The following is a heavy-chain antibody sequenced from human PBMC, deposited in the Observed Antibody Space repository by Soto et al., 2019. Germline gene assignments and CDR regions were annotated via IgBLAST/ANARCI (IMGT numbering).Heavy chain of an antibody. V-gene: IGHV3-15*07. D-gene: IGHD1-26*01. CDR1: GFTFSNAW. CDR2: IKSKTDGGTT. Sequence: EVQLVESGGGLVQPGGSLRLSCAASGFTFSNAWMNWVRQAPGKGLEWVGRIKSKTDGGTTDYAAPVKGRFTISRDDSKNTLYLQMNSLKTEDTAVYYCTTDSSIVGATGGYYYGMDVWGQGTTVTVSS. J-gene: IGHJ6*02. CDR3: TTDSSIVGATGGYYYGMDV.